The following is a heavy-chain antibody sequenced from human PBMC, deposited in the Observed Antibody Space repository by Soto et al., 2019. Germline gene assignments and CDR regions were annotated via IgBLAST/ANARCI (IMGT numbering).Heavy chain of an antibody. CDR1: GFTFSSYC. J-gene: IGHJ4*02. D-gene: IGHD3-3*01. CDR3: VRGTMAPGLDH. CDR2: IKGDGSEK. Sequence: VGSLRLSCAASGFTFSSYCINWVRQTPGKGLEWVANIKGDGSEKYYVDSLKGRFTISRDNAKNSLYLHMNSPRAEDTAVYYCVRGTMAPGLDHWGQGTLVTVS. V-gene: IGHV3-7*01.